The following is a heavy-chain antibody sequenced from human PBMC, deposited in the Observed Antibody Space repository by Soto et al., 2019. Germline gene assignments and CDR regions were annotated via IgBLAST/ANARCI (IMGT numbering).Heavy chain of an antibody. CDR3: ARERKYQLLSWYWFDP. Sequence: QVQLLQSGPGLVKPSQTLSLTCAISGDSVSSNTAAWSWIRQSPSRGLEWLGRTYYKSKWYNDYAVSMKGRITINPDTSKNQFSLQFSSVTPEDTAVYYCARERKYQLLSWYWFDPWGQGTLVFVSS. V-gene: IGHV6-1*02. CDR1: GDSVSSNTAA. D-gene: IGHD2-2*01. J-gene: IGHJ5*02. CDR2: TYYKSKWYN.